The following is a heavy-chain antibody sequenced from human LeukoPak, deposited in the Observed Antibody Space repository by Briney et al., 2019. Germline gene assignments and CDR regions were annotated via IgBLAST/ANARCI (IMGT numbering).Heavy chain of an antibody. CDR2: INSDSSLM. CDR1: GFTFSDYY. J-gene: IGHJ4*02. Sequence: GGSLRLFCAASGFTFSDYYMSWVRQAPGKGLEWVSSINSDSSLMFYAESVKGRFTISRDNARNSLYLQMNSLRAEDTAVYYCIRDLFDDYSLDYWGQGALVTVSS. V-gene: IGHV3-69-1*01. D-gene: IGHD3-16*01. CDR3: IRDLFDDYSLDY.